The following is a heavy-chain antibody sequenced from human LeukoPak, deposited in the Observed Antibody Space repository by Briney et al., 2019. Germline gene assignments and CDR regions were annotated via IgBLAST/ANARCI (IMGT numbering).Heavy chain of an antibody. CDR1: GFTFSSYA. CDR2: ISGSGGST. CDR3: AKGPAQHYDFWSSNYFDY. J-gene: IGHJ4*02. D-gene: IGHD3-3*01. V-gene: IGHV3-23*01. Sequence: PGGSLRLSCAASGFTFSSYAMSWVRQAPGKGLEWVSAISGSGGSTYYADSVKGRFTISRDNSKNTLYLQMNSLRAEDTAVYYCAKGPAQHYDFWSSNYFDYWGQGTLVTVSS.